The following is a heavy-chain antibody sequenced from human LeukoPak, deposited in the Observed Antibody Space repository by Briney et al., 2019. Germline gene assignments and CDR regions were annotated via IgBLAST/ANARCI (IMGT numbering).Heavy chain of an antibody. CDR3: ATLSVVVPAAIRGAFDI. CDR1: GGTFSSHA. V-gene: IGHV1-69*10. Sequence: SVKVSCKASGGTFSSHAMSWVRQAPGQGLEWMGGIIPILDITNYAQKFQGRVTMTGDTSTDTAYMELSSLRSEDTAVYYCATLSVVVPAAIRGAFDIWGQGTMVTVSS. CDR2: IIPILDIT. J-gene: IGHJ3*02. D-gene: IGHD2-2*01.